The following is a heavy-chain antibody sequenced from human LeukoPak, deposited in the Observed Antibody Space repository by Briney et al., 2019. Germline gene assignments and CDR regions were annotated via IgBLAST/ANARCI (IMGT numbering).Heavy chain of an antibody. J-gene: IGHJ6*02. D-gene: IGHD1-1*01. Sequence: GRSLRLSCAASGFTYSSYGMRWVRQAPGKGLEWVAVISYDGSNKYYADSVKGRFTISRDNSKNTLYLQMNSLRAEDTAVYYCAKDDDIRGGYGMDVWGQGTTVTVSS. CDR3: AKDDDIRGGYGMDV. CDR2: ISYDGSNK. V-gene: IGHV3-30*18. CDR1: GFTYSSYG.